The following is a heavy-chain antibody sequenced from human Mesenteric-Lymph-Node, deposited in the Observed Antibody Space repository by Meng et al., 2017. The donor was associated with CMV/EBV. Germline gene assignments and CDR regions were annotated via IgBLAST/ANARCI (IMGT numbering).Heavy chain of an antibody. CDR3: ARGSSYDILTGYFDY. Sequence: QVQLPQWGGGLLKPSETLSVTCAVYGGSFSGYYWNWIRQSPEKGLEWIGEINHSGSTTYNPSFTSRIIISVDTSTNQISLNMSSVTAADTAAYYCARGSSYDILTGYFDYWGQGALVTVSS. CDR1: GGSFSGYY. J-gene: IGHJ4*02. D-gene: IGHD3-9*01. V-gene: IGHV4-34*01. CDR2: INHSGST.